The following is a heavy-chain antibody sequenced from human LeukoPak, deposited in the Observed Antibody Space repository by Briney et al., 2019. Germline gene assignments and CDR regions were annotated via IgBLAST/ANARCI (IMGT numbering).Heavy chain of an antibody. V-gene: IGHV1-8*01. Sequence: ASVKVSCKASGYTFTSYDINWVRQATGQGLEWMGWMNPNSGNTGYAQKFQGRVTMTRNTSISTAYMELSSLRSEDTAVYYCATMYQLLLGGYYYYYYGMDVWGQGTTVTVSS. J-gene: IGHJ6*02. CDR3: ATMYQLLLGGYYYYYYGMDV. D-gene: IGHD2-2*01. CDR2: MNPNSGNT. CDR1: GYTFTSYD.